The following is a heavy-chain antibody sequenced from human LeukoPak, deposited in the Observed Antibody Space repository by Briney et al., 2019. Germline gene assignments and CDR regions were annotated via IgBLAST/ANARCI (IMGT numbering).Heavy chain of an antibody. CDR1: GGSISSYY. Sequence: SETLSLTCTVSGGSISSYYWSWIRQPAGKGLEWIGRIYTSGSTNYNPSLKSRVTMSVDTSKNQFSLKLSSVTAADTAVYYCARTTEGGYTYDYFYYYYMDVWGKGTTVTISS. CDR2: IYTSGST. D-gene: IGHD5-18*01. V-gene: IGHV4-4*07. J-gene: IGHJ6*03. CDR3: ARTTEGGYTYDYFYYYYMDV.